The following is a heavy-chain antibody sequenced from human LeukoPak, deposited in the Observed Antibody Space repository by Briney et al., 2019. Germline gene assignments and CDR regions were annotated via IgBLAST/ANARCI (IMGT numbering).Heavy chain of an antibody. J-gene: IGHJ6*03. CDR1: GGTFSSYA. CDR3: ARGSHPKYDFWSGYFKGYYYYYMDV. V-gene: IGHV1-69*13. CDR2: IIPIFGTA. Sequence: ASVKVSCKASGGTFSSYAISWVRQAPGQGLEWMGGIIPIFGTANYAQKFQGRVTITADESTSTAYMELSSLRSDDTAVYYCARGSHPKYDFWSGYFKGYYYYYMDVWGKGTTVTVSS. D-gene: IGHD3-3*01.